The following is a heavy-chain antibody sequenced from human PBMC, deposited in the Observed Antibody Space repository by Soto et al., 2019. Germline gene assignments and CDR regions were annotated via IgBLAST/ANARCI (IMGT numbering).Heavy chain of an antibody. CDR2: IIPIFGTA. Sequence: GASVKVSCKASGGTFSSYAISWVRQAPRQGLEWMGGIIPIFGTANYAQKFQGRVTITADESTSTAYMELSSLRSEDTAVYYCARDHYDYVWGSYRPSYYFDYWGQGTLVTVSS. J-gene: IGHJ4*02. D-gene: IGHD3-16*02. V-gene: IGHV1-69*13. CDR1: GGTFSSYA. CDR3: ARDHYDYVWGSYRPSYYFDY.